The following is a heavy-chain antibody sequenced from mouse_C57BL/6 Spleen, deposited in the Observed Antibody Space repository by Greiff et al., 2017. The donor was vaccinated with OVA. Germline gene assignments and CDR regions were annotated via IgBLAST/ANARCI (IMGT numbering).Heavy chain of an antibody. CDR1: GYTFTSSW. V-gene: IGHV1-59*01. J-gene: IGHJ2*01. Sequence: QVQLQQPGAELVRPGTSVKLSCKASGYTFTSSWMHWVKQRPGQGLEWIGVIDPSDSYTNYNQKFKGKATLTVDTSSSTAYMQLSSLTSEDSAVYYCAPRGLLPFYFDYWGKGTTLTVSS. D-gene: IGHD2-3*01. CDR2: IDPSDSYT. CDR3: APRGLLPFYFDY.